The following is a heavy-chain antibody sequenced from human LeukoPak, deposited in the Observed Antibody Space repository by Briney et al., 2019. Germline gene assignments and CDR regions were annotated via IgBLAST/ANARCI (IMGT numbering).Heavy chain of an antibody. J-gene: IGHJ5*01. CDR3: AREPREYCSRIACPNWFES. CDR1: GFTFNNYA. CDR2: LSASGGTT. Sequence: GGSLRLSCAASGFTFNNYAMSWVRQAPGEGLDWVSALSASGGTTYYADPVKGRFTISRDNSENTLYLQMNSLGAEDTAVYYCAREPREYCSRIACPNWFESWGQGTLVTVSS. D-gene: IGHD2-2*01. V-gene: IGHV3-23*01.